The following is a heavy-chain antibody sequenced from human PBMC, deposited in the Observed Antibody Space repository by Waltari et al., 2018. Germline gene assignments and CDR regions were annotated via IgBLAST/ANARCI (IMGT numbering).Heavy chain of an antibody. D-gene: IGHD3-22*01. J-gene: IGHJ6*02. CDR1: GGTFPSDS. CDR3: AGGDGGYYYHKMDV. CDR2: IMPDISET. Sequence: QVQLVQSGAEAKKPGSSVRVSCRASGGTFPSDSVNWVRQAPGQGREWMGRIMPDISETKYAVKFQGRITITADQSTGTVYMEVRSLRSDDTAVYYCAGGDGGYYYHKMDVWGQGTTVTVSS. V-gene: IGHV1-69*02.